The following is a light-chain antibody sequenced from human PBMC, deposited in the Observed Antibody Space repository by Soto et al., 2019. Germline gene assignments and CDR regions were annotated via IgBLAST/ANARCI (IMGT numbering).Light chain of an antibody. V-gene: IGLV2-14*01. CDR1: SNDVGGYDY. J-gene: IGLJ3*02. CDR3: AAWNASVWV. CDR2: EVT. Sequence: QSALTQPASVSGSPGLSITISCTGTSNDVGGYDYVSWYRQHPDRAPRLLIYEVTNRPSGISDRFSGSRSGNTASLTISGLRSEDEADYYCAAWNASVWVFGGGTKLTVL.